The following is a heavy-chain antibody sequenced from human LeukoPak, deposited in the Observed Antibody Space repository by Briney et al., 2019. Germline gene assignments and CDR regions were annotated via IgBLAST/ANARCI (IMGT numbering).Heavy chain of an antibody. CDR2: IYYSGST. CDR3: ARLIAAAGGNWFDP. V-gene: IGHV4-59*08. J-gene: IGHJ5*02. Sequence: SETLSLTCTVSGGSISSYYWSWIRQPPGKGLEWIGYIYYSGSTNYNPSLKSRVTISVDTSKNQFSLKLSSVTAADTAVYYCARLIAAAGGNWFDPWGQGTLVTVSS. D-gene: IGHD6-13*01. CDR1: GGSISSYY.